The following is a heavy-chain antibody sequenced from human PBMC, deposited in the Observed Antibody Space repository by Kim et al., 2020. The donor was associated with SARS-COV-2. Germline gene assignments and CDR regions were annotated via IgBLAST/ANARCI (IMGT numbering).Heavy chain of an antibody. CDR3: ARMGGSSSSVSYYYYGMDV. D-gene: IGHD6-6*01. CDR2: INHSGST. V-gene: IGHV4-34*01. J-gene: IGHJ6*01. Sequence: SETLSLTCAVYGGSFSGYYWSWIRQPPGKGLEWIGEINHSGSTNYNPSLKSRVTISVDTSKNQFSLKLSSVTAADTAVYYCARMGGSSSSVSYYYYGMDV. CDR1: GGSFSGYY.